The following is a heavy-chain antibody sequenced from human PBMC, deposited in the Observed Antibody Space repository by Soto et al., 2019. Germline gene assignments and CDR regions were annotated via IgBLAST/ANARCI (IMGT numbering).Heavy chain of an antibody. CDR1: GFTFSSYW. CDR3: AGTGYSSSWYYFDY. Sequence: GGSLRLSCAASGFTFSSYWMSWVRQAPGKGLEWVANIKQDGSEKYYVDSVKGRLTISRDNAKNSLYLQMNSLRAEDTAVYYCAGTGYSSSWYYFDYWGQGTLVTVSS. V-gene: IGHV3-7*01. J-gene: IGHJ4*02. D-gene: IGHD6-13*01. CDR2: IKQDGSEK.